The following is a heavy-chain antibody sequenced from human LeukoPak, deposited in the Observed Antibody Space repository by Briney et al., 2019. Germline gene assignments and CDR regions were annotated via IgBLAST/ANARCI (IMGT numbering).Heavy chain of an antibody. J-gene: IGHJ4*02. CDR3: ARAPYDSSGYYLTPPHFDY. D-gene: IGHD3-22*01. Sequence: SVKVSCKASGGTFSSYAISWVRQAPGQGLEWMGGIIPIFGTANYAQKFQGRVTITADESTSTAYMELSSLRSKDTAVYYCARAPYDSSGYYLTPPHFDYWGQGTLVTVSS. V-gene: IGHV1-69*13. CDR2: IIPIFGTA. CDR1: GGTFSSYA.